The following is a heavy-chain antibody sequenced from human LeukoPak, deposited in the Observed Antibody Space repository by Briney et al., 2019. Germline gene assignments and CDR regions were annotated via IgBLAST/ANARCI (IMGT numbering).Heavy chain of an antibody. J-gene: IGHJ4*02. D-gene: IGHD6-6*01. CDR2: SNTDGSST. Sequence: PGGSLSLSCAASGLTFSSYWMRWVRQAPGEGLVWVSHSNTDGSSTTYADSVKGRLTISRDNAKNTLYLQMNSLRAEDTAVYYCARSGGSSSLGYWGQGTLVTVSS. V-gene: IGHV3-74*01. CDR3: ARSGGSSSLGY. CDR1: GLTFSSYW.